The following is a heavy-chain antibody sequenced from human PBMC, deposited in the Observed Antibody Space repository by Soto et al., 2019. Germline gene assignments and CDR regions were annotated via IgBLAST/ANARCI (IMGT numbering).Heavy chain of an antibody. Sequence: EVQLVESGGGLVQPGGSLRLSCAASGFTFSSYSMNWVRQAPGKGLEWVSYISSSSSTLYYAASVKGRFTIARDNAKNSLYLQMNSLRAEDTAVYYCARDGRDGVSDDFDIWGQGTMVTVSS. D-gene: IGHD4-17*01. CDR1: GFTFSSYS. CDR2: ISSSSSTL. CDR3: ARDGRDGVSDDFDI. V-gene: IGHV3-48*01. J-gene: IGHJ3*02.